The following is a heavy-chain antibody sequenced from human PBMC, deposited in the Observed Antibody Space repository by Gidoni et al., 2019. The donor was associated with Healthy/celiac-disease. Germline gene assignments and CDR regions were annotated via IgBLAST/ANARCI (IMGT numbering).Heavy chain of an antibody. V-gene: IGHV3-20*01. D-gene: IGHD1-26*01. Sequence: EVQLVESGGGVVRPGGSLRLSCAASGFTFADYGMSWVRQAPGKGLEWVSGINWNGGSTGYADSVKGRFTISRDNAKNSLYLQMNSLRAEDTALYHCARASEEWEGGVYAFDIWGQGTMVTVSS. CDR2: INWNGGST. J-gene: IGHJ3*02. CDR1: GFTFADYG. CDR3: ARASEEWEGGVYAFDI.